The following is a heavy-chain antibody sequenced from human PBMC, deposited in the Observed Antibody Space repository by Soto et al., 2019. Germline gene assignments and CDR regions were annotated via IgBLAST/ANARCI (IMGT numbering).Heavy chain of an antibody. D-gene: IGHD3-22*01. J-gene: IGHJ4*02. CDR3: AKDVGSYYYDTSAYLYDY. CDR1: GFIFEHFA. Sequence: EVQLVESGGGLVQPGGSVRLSCVGSGFIFEHFAMNWVRQVPGKGLEWVSGISWNSATLAYADSVKGRFIVSRDNAKNILYLQMNSLRAEDAALYYCAKDVGSYYYDTSAYLYDYWGQGTLVTVSS. CDR2: ISWNSATL. V-gene: IGHV3-9*01.